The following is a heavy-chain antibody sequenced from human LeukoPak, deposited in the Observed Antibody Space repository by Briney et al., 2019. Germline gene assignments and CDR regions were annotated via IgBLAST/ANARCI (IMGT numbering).Heavy chain of an antibody. J-gene: IGHJ4*02. CDR1: GGSISSSSYY. D-gene: IGHD5-18*01. V-gene: IGHV4-39*01. CDR2: IYYSGST. CDR3: ARGLDTAMVEQYYFDY. Sequence: ESGPTLVKPSETLSLTCTVSGGSISSSSYYWGWIRQPPGKRLEWIGSIYYSGSTYYNPSLKSRVTIPVDTSKNQFSLKLSSVTAADTAVYYCARGLDTAMVEQYYFDYWGQGTLVTVSS.